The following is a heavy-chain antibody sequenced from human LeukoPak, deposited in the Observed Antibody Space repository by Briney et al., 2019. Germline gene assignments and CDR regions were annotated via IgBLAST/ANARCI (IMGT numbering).Heavy chain of an antibody. CDR1: GGSFSGYY. CDR2: TNHSGST. Sequence: PSETLSLTCAVYGGSFSGYYWSWIRQPPGKGLEWIGETNHSGSTNYNPSLKSRVTISVDTSKNQFSLKLSSVTAADTAVYYCARLRGVYSGYDSVWGKGTTVTVSS. CDR3: ARLRGVYSGYDSV. J-gene: IGHJ6*04. D-gene: IGHD5-12*01. V-gene: IGHV4-34*01.